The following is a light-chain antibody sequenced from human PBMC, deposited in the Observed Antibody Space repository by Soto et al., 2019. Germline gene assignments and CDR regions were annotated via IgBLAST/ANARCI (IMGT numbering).Light chain of an antibody. V-gene: IGKV3-15*01. J-gene: IGKJ4*01. CDR2: DAS. Sequence: ESVLTRSPGTLSMSPGERATLSCRASQSVSGSSLAWYQQKPGQTPRLLIYDASTRATGIPARFSGIGSGTEFTLIISSLQSDDFAVYYCQHYYTWPLSFGGGTKVDIK. CDR3: QHYYTWPLS. CDR1: QSVSGS.